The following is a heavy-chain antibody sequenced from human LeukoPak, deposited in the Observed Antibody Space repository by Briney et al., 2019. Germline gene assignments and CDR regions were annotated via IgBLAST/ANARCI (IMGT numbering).Heavy chain of an antibody. CDR3: ASPLGYYGRG. CDR1: GGSFSGYY. CDR2: VNHSGST. J-gene: IGHJ6*04. D-gene: IGHD3-10*02. V-gene: IGHV4-34*01. Sequence: SETLSLTCAVYGGSFSGYYWSWIRQPPGKGLEWIGEVNHSGSTNYNPSLKSRVTISVDTSKNQFSLKLSSVTAADTAVYYCASPLGYYGRGWGKGTTVTVSS.